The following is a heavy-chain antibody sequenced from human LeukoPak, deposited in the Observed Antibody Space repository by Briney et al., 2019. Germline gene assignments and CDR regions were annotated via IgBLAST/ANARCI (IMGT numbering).Heavy chain of an antibody. D-gene: IGHD3-10*01. J-gene: IGHJ6*02. CDR1: GFTFTSSA. V-gene: IGHV1-58*02. Sequence: SVEVSCKASGFTFTSSAMQWVRQARGQRLEWIGWIVVGSGNTNYAQKFQERVTITRDMSTSTAYMELSSLRSEDTAVYYCAAAYGGSGSYYYGMDVWGQGTTVTVSS. CDR3: AAAYGGSGSYYYGMDV. CDR2: IVVGSGNT.